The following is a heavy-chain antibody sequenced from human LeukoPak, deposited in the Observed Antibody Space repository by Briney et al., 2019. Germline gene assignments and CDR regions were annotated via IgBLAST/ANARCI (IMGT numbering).Heavy chain of an antibody. CDR2: ISAYNGNT. CDR1: GYTFTSYD. V-gene: IGHV1-18*01. D-gene: IGHD1-26*01. J-gene: IGHJ3*02. Sequence: ASVKVSCKASGYTFTSYDINWVRQAPGQGLEWMGWISAYNGNTNYAQKLQGRVTMTTDTSTSTAYMELRSLRSDDTAVYYCARGGRWELPRPYAFDIWGQGTMVTVSS. CDR3: ARGGRWELPRPYAFDI.